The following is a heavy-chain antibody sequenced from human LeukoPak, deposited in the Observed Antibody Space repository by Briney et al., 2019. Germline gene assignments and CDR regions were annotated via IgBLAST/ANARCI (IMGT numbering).Heavy chain of an antibody. D-gene: IGHD5-18*01. J-gene: IGHJ5*02. Sequence: SETLSLTCTVSGGSISSYYYTWIRQPAGKGLEWIGRIYTSGSTNYNPSLKSRVTMSVDTSKNQFSLKLSSVTAADTAVYYCARGYRYGDNWFDPWGQGTLVTVSS. V-gene: IGHV4-4*07. CDR3: ARGYRYGDNWFDP. CDR1: GGSISSYY. CDR2: IYTSGST.